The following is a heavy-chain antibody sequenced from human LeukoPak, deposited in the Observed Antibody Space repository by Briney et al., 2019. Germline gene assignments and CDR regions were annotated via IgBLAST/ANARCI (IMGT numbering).Heavy chain of an antibody. CDR3: AKSRLTYDYGDYFDY. V-gene: IGHV3-23*01. CDR1: GFTFSSYA. CDR2: VSGGGGST. Sequence: GGSLRLSCAASGFTFSSYAMSWVRQAPGRGLEWVPGVSGGGGSTYYADSVKGRFTISRDNSKNTLYLQMNSLRPEDTAVYYCAKSRLTYDYGDYFDYWGQGTLVTVSS. D-gene: IGHD4-17*01. J-gene: IGHJ4*02.